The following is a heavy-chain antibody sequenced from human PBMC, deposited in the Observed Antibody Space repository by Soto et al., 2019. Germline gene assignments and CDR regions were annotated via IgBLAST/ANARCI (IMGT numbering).Heavy chain of an antibody. V-gene: IGHV1-18*01. Sequence: EASVKVSCKASGYTFTSYGISWVRQAPGQGLEWMGWISAYNGNTNYAQKLQGRVTMTTDTSTSTAYMELRSLRSDDTAVYYCARRVTGIAAAGPPVNWFDPWGQGTLVIVSS. D-gene: IGHD6-13*01. CDR1: GYTFTSYG. CDR3: ARRVTGIAAAGPPVNWFDP. J-gene: IGHJ5*02. CDR2: ISAYNGNT.